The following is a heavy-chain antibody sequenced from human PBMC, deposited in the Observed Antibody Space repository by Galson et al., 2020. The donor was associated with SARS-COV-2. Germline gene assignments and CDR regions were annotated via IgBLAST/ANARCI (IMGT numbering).Heavy chain of an antibody. V-gene: IGHV4-59*13. CDR3: ASSIAVAGWNYYYYGMDV. CDR1: GGSISSYY. Sequence: SETLSLTCTVSGGSISSYYWSWIRQPPGKGLEWIGYIYYSGSTNYNPSLKSRVTISVDTSKNQFSLKLSSVTAADTAVYYCASSIAVAGWNYYYYGMDVWGQGTTVTVSS. CDR2: IYYSGST. J-gene: IGHJ6*02. D-gene: IGHD6-19*01.